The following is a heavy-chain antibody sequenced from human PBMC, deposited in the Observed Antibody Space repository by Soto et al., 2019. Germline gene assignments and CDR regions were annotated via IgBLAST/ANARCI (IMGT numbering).Heavy chain of an antibody. CDR3: AREGYDFWSGLNYGMDV. J-gene: IGHJ6*02. CDR1: GFTFSSYA. D-gene: IGHD3-3*01. Sequence: PGGSLRLSCAASGFTFSSYAMHWVRQAPGKGLEWVAVISYDGSNKYYADSVKGRFTISRDNSKNTLYLQMNSLRAEDTAVYYCAREGYDFWSGLNYGMDVSGQGTTVTVSS. V-gene: IGHV3-30-3*01. CDR2: ISYDGSNK.